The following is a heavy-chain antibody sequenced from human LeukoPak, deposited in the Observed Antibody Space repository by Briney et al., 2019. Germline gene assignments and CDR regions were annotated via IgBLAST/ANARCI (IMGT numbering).Heavy chain of an antibody. CDR2: ISYDGSNK. D-gene: IGHD5-12*01. V-gene: IGHV3-30-3*01. J-gene: IGHJ4*02. CDR3: TRGYVGIDY. Sequence: GRSLRLSCAASGFTFSSYAMHWVRQAPGKGLEWVAVISYDGSNKYYADSVKGRFTISRDNSKNTLCLQMNSLRAEDTALYYCTRGYVGIDYWGQGTLVTVSS. CDR1: GFTFSSYA.